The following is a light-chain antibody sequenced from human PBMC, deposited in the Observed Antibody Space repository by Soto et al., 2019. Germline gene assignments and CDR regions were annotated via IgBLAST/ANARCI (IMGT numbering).Light chain of an antibody. V-gene: IGLV2-14*01. CDR1: SSDVGDYNY. CDR3: SSYTSSSTL. Sequence: QSALTQPASVSGSPGQSITISCTGTSSDVGDYNYVSWYQQHPGKAPKLMLYDVSNRPSGISNRFSGSKSGNTASLTISGIQAEEEADYYCSSYTSSSTLFGTGTKLTVL. J-gene: IGLJ1*01. CDR2: DVS.